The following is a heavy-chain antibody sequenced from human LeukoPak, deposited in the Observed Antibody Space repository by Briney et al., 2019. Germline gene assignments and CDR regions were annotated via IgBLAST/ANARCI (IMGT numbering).Heavy chain of an antibody. Sequence: PSETLSHTCTVSGDSISSSNYYWGWIRQPPGKGPEWIGSIYYSGTTYHNPSLKSRVTISVDTSRNQFSLKVSSVTDADTAVYYCARQRRYDYYMDVWGKGTTVTVSS. D-gene: IGHD3-9*01. V-gene: IGHV4-39*01. CDR1: GDSISSSNYY. CDR3: ARQRRYDYYMDV. CDR2: IYYSGTT. J-gene: IGHJ6*03.